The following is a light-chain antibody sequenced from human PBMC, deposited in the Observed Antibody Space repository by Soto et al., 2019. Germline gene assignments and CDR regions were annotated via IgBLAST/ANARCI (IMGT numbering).Light chain of an antibody. CDR3: YSYTGNSAWV. CDR2: EGS. J-gene: IGLJ2*01. Sequence: QSALTQPASVSGSPGQSITISCIGTRSDVGSYDLVSWYQQYPGTAPKLMIYEGSRRPSGVSDRFSGSRSGNTATLTISGLQAEDEADYYCYSYTGNSAWVFGGGTKLTVL. CDR1: RSDVGSYDL. V-gene: IGLV2-23*01.